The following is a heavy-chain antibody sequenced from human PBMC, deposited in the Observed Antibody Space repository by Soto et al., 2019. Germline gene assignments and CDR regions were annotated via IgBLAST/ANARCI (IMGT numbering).Heavy chain of an antibody. CDR1: GGTFSSYA. V-gene: IGHV1-69*01. J-gene: IGHJ4*02. CDR3: AREAPNGYRRCYFDY. Sequence: QVQLVQSGAEVKKPGSSVKVSCKASGGTFSSYAISWVRQAPGQGLEWMGGIIPIFGTANYAQKFQGRVTITADESPSTAYMELSSRRSEDTAVYYCAREAPNGYRRCYFDYWGQGTLVTVSS. CDR2: IIPIFGTA. D-gene: IGHD5-12*01.